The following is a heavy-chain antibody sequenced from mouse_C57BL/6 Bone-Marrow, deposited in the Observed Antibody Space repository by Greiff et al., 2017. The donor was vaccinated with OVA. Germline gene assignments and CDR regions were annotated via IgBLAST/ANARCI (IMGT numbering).Heavy chain of an antibody. J-gene: IGHJ2*01. CDR1: GFTFSNYW. CDR2: IRLKSDNYAT. D-gene: IGHD4-1*01. V-gene: IGHV6-3*01. Sequence: DVQLQESGGGLVQPGGSMKLSCVASGFTFSNYWMNWVRQSPEKGLEWVAQIRLKSDNYATHYAESVKGRFTISRDDSKSSVYLQMNNVRAEDTGSYYCKTGTHFDYWGQGTTLTVSS. CDR3: KTGTHFDY.